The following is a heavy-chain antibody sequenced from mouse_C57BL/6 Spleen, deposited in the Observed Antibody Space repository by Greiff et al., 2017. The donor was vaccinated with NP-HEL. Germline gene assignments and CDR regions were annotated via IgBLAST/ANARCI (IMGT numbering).Heavy chain of an antibody. CDR2: INPNNGGT. CDR3: ARSKAAQATFDY. D-gene: IGHD3-2*02. V-gene: IGHV1-18*01. J-gene: IGHJ2*01. Sequence: EVQLQQSGPELVKPGASVKIPCKASGYTFTDYNLDWVKQSHGKSLEWIGDINPNNGGTIYNQKFKGKATLTVDKSSSTAYMELRSLTSEDTAVYYCARSKAAQATFDYWGQGTTLTVSS. CDR1: GYTFTDYN.